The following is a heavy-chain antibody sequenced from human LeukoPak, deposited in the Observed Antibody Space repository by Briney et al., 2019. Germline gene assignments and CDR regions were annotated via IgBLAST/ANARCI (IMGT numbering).Heavy chain of an antibody. Sequence: GVSLRLSCAASGFTFSSYWMHWVRQAPGKGLVWVSRINSDGSSTSYADSVKGRFTISRDNAKNTLYLQMNSLRAEDAAVYYCASLSPDDFDYWGQGTLVTVSS. J-gene: IGHJ4*02. V-gene: IGHV3-74*01. CDR3: ASLSPDDFDY. D-gene: IGHD5/OR15-5a*01. CDR1: GFTFSSYW. CDR2: INSDGSST.